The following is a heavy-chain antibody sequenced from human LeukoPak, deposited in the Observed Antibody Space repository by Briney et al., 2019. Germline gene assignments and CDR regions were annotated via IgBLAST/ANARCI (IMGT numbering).Heavy chain of an antibody. CDR2: IYYSGST. Sequence: GSLRLSCAASGFTFSTYNMNWVRQAPGKGLEWIGSIYYSGSTYYNPSLKSRVTISVDTSKNQFSLKLSSVTAADTAVYYCARNIAVAGTALDYWGQGTLVTVSS. CDR3: ARNIAVAGTALDY. D-gene: IGHD6-19*01. J-gene: IGHJ4*02. V-gene: IGHV4-39*07. CDR1: GFTFSTYN.